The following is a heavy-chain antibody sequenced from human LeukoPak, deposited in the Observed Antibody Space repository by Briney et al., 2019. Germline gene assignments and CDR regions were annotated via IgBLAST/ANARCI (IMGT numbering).Heavy chain of an antibody. V-gene: IGHV3-7*01. D-gene: IGHD3-16*01. CDR1: GFTFSSYW. Sequence: PGGSLRLSCAASGFTFSSYWMSWVRQAPGKGLEWVANIKQDGSEKYYVDSVKGRFTISRDNAKNSLYLQMNSLRAEDTAVYYCARSKGGGTAPYDYWGQGTLVTVSS. J-gene: IGHJ4*02. CDR2: IKQDGSEK. CDR3: ARSKGGGTAPYDY.